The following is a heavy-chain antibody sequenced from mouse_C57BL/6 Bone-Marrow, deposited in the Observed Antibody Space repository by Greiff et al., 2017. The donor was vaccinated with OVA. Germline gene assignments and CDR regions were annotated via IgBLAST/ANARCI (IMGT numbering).Heavy chain of an antibody. Sequence: VQLQQSGPVLVKPGPSVKISCKASGFTFTDYYMHWVKQSHGQSLEWIGDVSPYNSDTSYNQKFKGKATLTVETSSSTAYMELNSLTSEDSAVYYCARSEDYGGYCYFYVWVSGTTVTVSA. V-gene: IGHV1-36*01. CDR2: VSPYNSDT. CDR1: GFTFTDYY. CDR3: ARSEDYGGYCYFYV. D-gene: IGHD2-4*01. J-gene: IGHJ1*01.